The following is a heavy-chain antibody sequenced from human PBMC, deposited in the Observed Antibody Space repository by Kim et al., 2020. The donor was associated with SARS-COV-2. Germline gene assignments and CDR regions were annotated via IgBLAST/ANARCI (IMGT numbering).Heavy chain of an antibody. Sequence: SETLSLTCTVSGGSIDSSSYYWGWIRQSPGKGLEWIATIYYTGSTYYSPSLESRVTTSLDTSRNQFSLKLTSVTAADTAVYYCARLPLTHINLVRGAVATNYYYFYYMDVWGKGTTVTVSS. D-gene: IGHD3-10*01. CDR2: IYYTGST. J-gene: IGHJ6*03. CDR3: ARLPLTHINLVRGAVATNYYYFYYMDV. V-gene: IGHV4-39*01. CDR1: GGSIDSSSYY.